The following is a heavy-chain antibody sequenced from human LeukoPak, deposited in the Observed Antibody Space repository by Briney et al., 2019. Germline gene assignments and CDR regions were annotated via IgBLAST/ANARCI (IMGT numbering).Heavy chain of an antibody. CDR2: ISTSSSYI. V-gene: IGHV3-21*01. CDR1: GFTFSTYS. D-gene: IGHD6-13*01. J-gene: IGHJ2*01. CDR3: ARAAYSSTWYSRYFDL. Sequence: GGSLRLSCAASGFTFSTYSMNWVRQAPGKGLEWVSFISTSSSYIHYADSVKGRFTISRENAKNSLYLQMNSLRAGDTAVYYCARAAYSSTWYSRYFDLWGRGTLVTVSS.